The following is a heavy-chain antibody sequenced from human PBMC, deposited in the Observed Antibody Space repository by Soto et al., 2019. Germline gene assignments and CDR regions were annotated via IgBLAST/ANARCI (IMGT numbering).Heavy chain of an antibody. V-gene: IGHV3-11*01. CDR1: GFTFSDYY. Sequence: QVQLVESGGGLVKPGGSLRLSCAASGFTFSDYYMSWIRQAPGKGLEWVSYISSGSSTIYYADSVKGRFTISRDNAKNSLYLQMNSLRADDTAVYYCARTMVRRVMNLQHFYYLDVWGQGTTVTVSS. CDR3: ARTMVRRVMNLQHFYYLDV. D-gene: IGHD3-10*01. CDR2: ISSGSSTI. J-gene: IGHJ6*03.